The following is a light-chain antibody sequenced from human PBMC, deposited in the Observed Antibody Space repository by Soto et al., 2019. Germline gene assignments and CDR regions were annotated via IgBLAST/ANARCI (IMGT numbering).Light chain of an antibody. CDR1: SGSVSTTYY. Sequence: QAVVTQEPSFSVSPGGTVTLTCGLTSGSVSTTYYPSWYQQTPGQAPRTLIYSTNIRSSGVPDRFSSSILGNKAALTITGAQADDESDYHCMLYMGGGLVVFGGGTKVTVL. V-gene: IGLV8-61*01. J-gene: IGLJ2*01. CDR2: STN. CDR3: MLYMGGGLVV.